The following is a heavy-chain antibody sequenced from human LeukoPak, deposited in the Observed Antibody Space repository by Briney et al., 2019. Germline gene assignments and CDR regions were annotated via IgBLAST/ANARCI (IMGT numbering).Heavy chain of an antibody. J-gene: IGHJ4*02. V-gene: IGHV3-7*01. Sequence: GGSLRLSCAASGFTFSSYTMKWVRQAPGKGLEWVGNIKQDGSEKYYMDSMKGRFTISRDNAKNSLYLQMNSLRAEDTAVYYCAKDLLGQWPTVFDYWGQGTLVTVSS. D-gene: IGHD6-19*01. CDR1: GFTFSSYT. CDR2: IKQDGSEK. CDR3: AKDLLGQWPTVFDY.